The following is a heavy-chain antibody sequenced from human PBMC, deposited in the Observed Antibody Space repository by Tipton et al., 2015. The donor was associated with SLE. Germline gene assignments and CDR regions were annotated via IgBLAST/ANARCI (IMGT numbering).Heavy chain of an antibody. Sequence: SLRLSCAASGFTFSDAWMNWVRQAPGKGLEWVGRFKSNADGGTTDFAPPVKGRFSMSRDDSQNTLFLHMNSLRAEDSAVYYCAKETGGGGDCCPFHYWGQGTLATVSS. CDR2: FKSNADGGTT. CDR1: GFTFSDAW. V-gene: IGHV3-15*01. D-gene: IGHD2-21*01. J-gene: IGHJ4*02. CDR3: AKETGGGGDCCPFHY.